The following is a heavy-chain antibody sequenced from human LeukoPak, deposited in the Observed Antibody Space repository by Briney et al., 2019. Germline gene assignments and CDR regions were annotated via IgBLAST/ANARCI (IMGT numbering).Heavy chain of an antibody. Sequence: SETLSLTCTVSGGSLSSYYWSWIRQPPGKGLEWIGYIYYSGSTNYNPSLKSRVTISVDTSKNQFSLKLRSVTAADTAVYYCARAPFSRGFGEYYFDYWGQGTLVTVSS. D-gene: IGHD3-10*01. CDR2: IYYSGST. CDR1: GGSLSSYY. CDR3: ARAPFSRGFGEYYFDY. J-gene: IGHJ4*02. V-gene: IGHV4-59*01.